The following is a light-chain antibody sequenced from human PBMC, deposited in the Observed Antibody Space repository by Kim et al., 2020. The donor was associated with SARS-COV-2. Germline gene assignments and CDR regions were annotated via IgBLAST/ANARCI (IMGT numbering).Light chain of an antibody. V-gene: IGLV5-45*01. CDR2: YKSDSDY. J-gene: IGLJ2*01. CDR3: MIWHNNAVV. Sequence: LTCTLRSGINVDTYRIFWYQQKPGSPPQYLLRYKSDSDYQQGAGVPSRFSGSKDASANAGILFISGLQSEDEADYHCMIWHNNAVVFGGGTQLTVL. CDR1: SGINVDTYR.